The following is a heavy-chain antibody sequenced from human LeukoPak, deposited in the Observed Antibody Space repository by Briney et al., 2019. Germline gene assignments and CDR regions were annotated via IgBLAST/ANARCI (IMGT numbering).Heavy chain of an antibody. J-gene: IGHJ6*03. CDR2: IYYSGST. Sequence: SETLSLTCTVSGGSISSSSYYWGWIRQPPGKELEWIGSIYYSGSTYYNPSLKSRVTISVDTSKNQFSLKLSSVTAADTAVYYCARAKQGDCSSTSCYFGYYYYYMDVWGKGTTVTVSS. CDR3: ARAKQGDCSSTSCYFGYYYYYMDV. D-gene: IGHD2-2*01. CDR1: GGSISSSSYY. V-gene: IGHV4-39*07.